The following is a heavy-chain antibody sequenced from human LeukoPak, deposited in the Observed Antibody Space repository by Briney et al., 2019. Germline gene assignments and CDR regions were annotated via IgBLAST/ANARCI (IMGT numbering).Heavy chain of an antibody. CDR1: GASFSDSY. Sequence: SETLSLTCAVYGASFSDSYWSWIRQSPEKGLEWIGEINNSGSTSYNPALNSRVIMSVDRSKNQFSLRLTSVTAADTAVYYCARGRYGPRLGNWGQGTLVTVSS. V-gene: IGHV4-34*01. CDR2: INNSGST. D-gene: IGHD3-16*01. CDR3: ARGRYGPRLGN. J-gene: IGHJ4*02.